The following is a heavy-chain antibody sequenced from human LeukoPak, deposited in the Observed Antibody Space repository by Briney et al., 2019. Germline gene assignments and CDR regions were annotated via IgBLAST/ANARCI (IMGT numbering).Heavy chain of an antibody. Sequence: SETLSLTCAVSGGSISSGGYSWSWIRQPPGKGLEWIGYIYHSGSTYYNPSLKSRVTISVDTSKNQFSLKLSSVTAADTAVYYCARDLYYYDSLGYFDYWGQGTLVTVSS. CDR1: GGSISSGGYS. CDR2: IYHSGST. J-gene: IGHJ4*02. D-gene: IGHD3-22*01. V-gene: IGHV4-30-2*01. CDR3: ARDLYYYDSLGYFDY.